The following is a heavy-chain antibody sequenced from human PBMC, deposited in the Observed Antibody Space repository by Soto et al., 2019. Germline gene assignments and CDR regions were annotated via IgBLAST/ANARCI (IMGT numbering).Heavy chain of an antibody. J-gene: IGHJ4*02. CDR3: AHIGIAAPTNPPRPGYFDY. V-gene: IGHV2-5*02. CDR2: IYWDDDK. D-gene: IGHD6-6*01. CDR1: GFSLSTSGVG. Sequence: SGPTLVNPTQTLTLTCTFSGFSLSTSGVGVGWIRQPPGKALEWLALIYWDDDKRYSPSLKSRLAITKDTSENQVVLTMTNMDPVDTATYYCAHIGIAAPTNPPRPGYFDYWGQGTLVTV.